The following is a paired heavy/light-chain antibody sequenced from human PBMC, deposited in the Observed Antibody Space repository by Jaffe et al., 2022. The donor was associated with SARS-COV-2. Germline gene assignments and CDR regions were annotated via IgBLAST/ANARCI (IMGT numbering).Heavy chain of an antibody. Sequence: QVQLQESGPGLVKPSETLSLTCIVSGGSISGYYWSWFRQPPGRELEWIGFIHYTGSSRYNPSLKSRVIMSVDTSNNQFSLKLNSVTAADTAVYYCARYGVLLAGVHYMDVWGEGVTVTVSS. D-gene: IGHD1-26*01. J-gene: IGHJ6*03. CDR2: IHYTGSS. CDR1: GGSISGYY. V-gene: IGHV4-59*01. CDR3: ARYGVLLAGVHYMDV.
Light chain of an antibody. CDR1: QSVSGH. CDR2: GAS. V-gene: IGKV3-11*01. J-gene: IGKJ3*01. CDR3: QQRGNLPET. Sequence: ETVLTQSPATLSLSPGETATLSCRASQSVSGHLAWYQQKAGQAPRLLIYGASNRATGIPARFSGSGSGTDFTLTISSLEPEDSAVYYCQQRGNLPETFGPGTEVDIK.